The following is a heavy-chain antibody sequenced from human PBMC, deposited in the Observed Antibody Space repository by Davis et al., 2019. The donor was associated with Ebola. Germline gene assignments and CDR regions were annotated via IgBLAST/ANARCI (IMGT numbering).Heavy chain of an antibody. CDR3: AKAKQQLVAYYYYYYGMDV. V-gene: IGHV3-74*01. Sequence: HTGGSLRLSCVASEFSFSNYWMHWVRQVPGKGLVWASRINNDGSTTDYADSVKGRFTISRDNSKNTLYLQMNSLRAEDTAVYYCAKAKQQLVAYYYYYYGMDVWGQGTTVTVSS. CDR1: EFSFSNYW. J-gene: IGHJ6*02. CDR2: INNDGSTT. D-gene: IGHD6-13*01.